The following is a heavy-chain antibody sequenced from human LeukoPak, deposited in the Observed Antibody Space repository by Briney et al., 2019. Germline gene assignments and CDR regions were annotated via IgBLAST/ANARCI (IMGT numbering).Heavy chain of an antibody. J-gene: IGHJ1*01. CDR3: ARGGDTSGYYYFEYFHH. Sequence: SETLSLTCTVSGYSISSGYYWGWIRQPPGKGLEWIGSIYHSGSTYYNPSLKSRVTISVDTSKNHFSLKLSSVTAADTAVYYCARGGDTSGYYYFEYFHHWGQGTLVAVSS. CDR1: GYSISSGYY. CDR2: IYHSGST. D-gene: IGHD3-22*01. V-gene: IGHV4-38-2*02.